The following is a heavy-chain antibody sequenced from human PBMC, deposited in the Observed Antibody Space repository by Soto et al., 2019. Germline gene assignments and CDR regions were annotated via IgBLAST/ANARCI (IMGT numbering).Heavy chain of an antibody. CDR1: GGSISSYY. Sequence: SETLSLTCTVSGGSISSYYWSWIRQPPGKGLEWIGYIYYSGSTNYNPSLKRRVTISVDTSKNQFSLKLSSVTAADTAVYYCARWSFPDYYGMDVWGQGTTVTVSS. CDR2: IYYSGST. J-gene: IGHJ6*02. V-gene: IGHV4-59*01. CDR3: ARWSFPDYYGMDV.